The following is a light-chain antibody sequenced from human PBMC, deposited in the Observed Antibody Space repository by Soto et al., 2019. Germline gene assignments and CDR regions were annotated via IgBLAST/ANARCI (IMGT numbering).Light chain of an antibody. J-gene: IGLJ1*01. V-gene: IGLV2-14*03. Sequence: SVLTQPASVSGSPGQSITISCTGTSSDVGGYSYVSWYQQHPGDAPKLMIFHVTNRPSGVSDRFSGSKSGNTASLTISGLQAEDEADYYCSSYTSSTAYIFGTGTKV. CDR2: HVT. CDR1: SSDVGGYSY. CDR3: SSYTSSTAYI.